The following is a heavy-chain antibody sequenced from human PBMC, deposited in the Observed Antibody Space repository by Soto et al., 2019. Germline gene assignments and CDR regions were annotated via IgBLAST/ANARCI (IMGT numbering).Heavy chain of an antibody. CDR1: GFTFSSYA. D-gene: IGHD5-12*01. J-gene: IGHJ4*02. CDR2: ISYDGSNK. Sequence: GGSLRLSCAASGFTFSSYAMHWVRQAPGKGLEWVAVISYDGSNKYYADSVKGRFTISRDNSKNTLYLQMNSLRAEDTAVYYCARGHPQRYSGYSSFDYWGQGTLVTVSS. V-gene: IGHV3-30-3*01. CDR3: ARGHPQRYSGYSSFDY.